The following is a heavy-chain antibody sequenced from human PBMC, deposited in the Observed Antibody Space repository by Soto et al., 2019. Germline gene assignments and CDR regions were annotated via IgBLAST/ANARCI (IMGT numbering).Heavy chain of an antibody. CDR3: AMGDCSSTSCYGSYFDY. J-gene: IGHJ4*02. CDR1: GGSISSSSYY. V-gene: IGHV4-39*01. D-gene: IGHD2-2*01. CDR2: IYYSGST. Sequence: SETLSLTCTFSGGSISSSSYYLGWIRQPPGKGLEWIGSIYYSGSTYYNPSLKSRVTISVDTSKNQFSLKLSSVTAADTAVYYCAMGDCSSTSCYGSYFDYWGQGTLVTVSS.